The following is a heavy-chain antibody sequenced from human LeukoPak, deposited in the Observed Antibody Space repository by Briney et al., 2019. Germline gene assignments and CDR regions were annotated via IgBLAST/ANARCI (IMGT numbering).Heavy chain of an antibody. CDR3: ARDSSGWSFDY. Sequence: SETLSLTCAVYGGSFSGYYWSWIRQPPGKGLEWIGEINHSGSTNYNPSLKSRVTISVDKSKNQFSLKLSSVTAADTAVYYCARDSSGWSFDYWGQGTLVTDSS. J-gene: IGHJ4*02. CDR1: GGSFSGYY. D-gene: IGHD6-19*01. CDR2: INHSGST. V-gene: IGHV4-34*01.